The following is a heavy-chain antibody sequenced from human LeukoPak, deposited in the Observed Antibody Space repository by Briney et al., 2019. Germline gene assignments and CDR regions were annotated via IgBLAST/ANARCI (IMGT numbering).Heavy chain of an antibody. J-gene: IGHJ3*02. Sequence: SETLSLTCTVSGGSISSSSYYWGWIRQPPGKGLEWIGSIYYSGSTYYNPSLKSRVTISVDTSKNQFSLKLSSVTAADTAVYYCARYLSSSAGNDAFDIWGQGTMVTVSS. CDR2: IYYSGST. V-gene: IGHV4-39*07. CDR1: GGSISSSSYY. D-gene: IGHD6-6*01. CDR3: ARYLSSSAGNDAFDI.